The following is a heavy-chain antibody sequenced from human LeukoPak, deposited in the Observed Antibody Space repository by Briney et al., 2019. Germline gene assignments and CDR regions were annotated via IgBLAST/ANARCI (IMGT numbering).Heavy chain of an antibody. CDR3: ARVWWMVGARWFDP. Sequence: SETLSLTCTVSGGSISSGSYYWSWIRQPAGKGLEWIGRIYTSGSTNYNPSLKSRVTISVDTSKNQFSLKLSSVTAADTAVYYCARVWWMVGARWFDPWGQGTLVTVSS. CDR1: GGSISSGSYY. J-gene: IGHJ5*02. V-gene: IGHV4-61*02. CDR2: IYTSGST. D-gene: IGHD1-26*01.